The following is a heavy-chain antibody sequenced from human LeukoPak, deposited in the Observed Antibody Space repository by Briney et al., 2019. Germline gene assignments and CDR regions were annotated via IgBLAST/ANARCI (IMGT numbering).Heavy chain of an antibody. V-gene: IGHV3-33*01. CDR1: GFTFSSYG. J-gene: IGHJ3*02. D-gene: IGHD6-6*01. CDR2: IWYDGSNK. Sequence: SLRLPCAASGFTFSSYGMHWVRQAPGKGLEWVAVIWYDGSNKYYADSVKGRFTISRDNSKNTLYLQMNSLRAEDTAVYYCARGPSRGSSRIAARFKSAFDIWGQGTMVTVSS. CDR3: ARGPSRGSSRIAARFKSAFDI.